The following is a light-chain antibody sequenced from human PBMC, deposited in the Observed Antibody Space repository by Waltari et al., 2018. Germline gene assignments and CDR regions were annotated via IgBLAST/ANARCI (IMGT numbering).Light chain of an antibody. CDR1: QGISSS. J-gene: IGKJ2*01. CDR3: QQVHDYPYT. Sequence: IQLTQSPSSLSASVGDRVTITCRASQGISSSVAWYQQKPVKAPKLLIYSASSLQSGVPSRFGGSGSGTDFTLTIASLQPEDFATYYCQQVHDYPYTFGQGTRLEI. CDR2: SAS. V-gene: IGKV1-9*01.